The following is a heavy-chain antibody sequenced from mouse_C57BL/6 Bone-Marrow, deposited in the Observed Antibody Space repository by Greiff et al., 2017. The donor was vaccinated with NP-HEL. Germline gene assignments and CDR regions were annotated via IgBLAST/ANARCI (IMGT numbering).Heavy chain of an antibody. D-gene: IGHD1-1*01. Sequence: EVQLQQSGPGLVKPSQSLSLTCSVTGYSITSGYYWNWIRQFPGNKLEWMGYISYDGSNNYNPSLKNRISITRDTSKNQFFLKLNSVTTEDTATYYCAREISPHYYGSSSYWYFDVWGTGTTVTVSS. CDR1: GYSITSGYY. CDR3: AREISPHYYGSSSYWYFDV. CDR2: ISYDGSN. V-gene: IGHV3-6*01. J-gene: IGHJ1*03.